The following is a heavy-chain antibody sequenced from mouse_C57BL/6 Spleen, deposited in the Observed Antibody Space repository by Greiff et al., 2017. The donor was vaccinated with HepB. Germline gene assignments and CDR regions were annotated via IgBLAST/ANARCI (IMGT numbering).Heavy chain of an antibody. D-gene: IGHD2-4*01. J-gene: IGHJ1*03. CDR3: TTGDYDGGYFDV. Sequence: VQLQQSGAELVRPGASVKLSCTASGFNIKDDYMHWVKQRPEQGLEWIGWIDPENGDTEYASKFQGKATITADTSSNTAYLQLSSLTSEDTAVYYCTTGDYDGGYFDVWGTGTTVTVSS. CDR1: GFNIKDDY. CDR2: IDPENGDT. V-gene: IGHV14-4*01.